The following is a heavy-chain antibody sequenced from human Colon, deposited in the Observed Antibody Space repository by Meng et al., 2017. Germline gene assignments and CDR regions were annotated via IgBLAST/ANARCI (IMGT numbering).Heavy chain of an antibody. Sequence: QVQLQESGPGLVEPSGPLSLTCAGSGGSISSYNWWSWVRQPPGKGLEWIGQIDLGGTPYYTPSLESRVIMSLDKSKNQLSLRLTSVAAADTAVYYCARHGGWHFDYWGQGALVTVSS. J-gene: IGHJ4*02. CDR1: GGSISSYNW. V-gene: IGHV4-4*02. CDR2: IDLGGTP. CDR3: ARHGGWHFDY. D-gene: IGHD6-19*01.